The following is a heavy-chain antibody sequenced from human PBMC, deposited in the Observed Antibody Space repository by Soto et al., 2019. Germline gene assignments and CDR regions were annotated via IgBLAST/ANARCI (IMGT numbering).Heavy chain of an antibody. D-gene: IGHD3-10*01. V-gene: IGHV3-11*01. CDR1: GFTFSDYY. CDR2: ISSSGSTI. Sequence: GGSLRLSCAASGFTFSDYYMSWIRQAPGKGLEWVSYISSSGSTIYYADSVKGRFTISRDNAKNSLYLQMNSLRAEDTAVYYCARYGSTMVRGVTPGEYWGQGTLVTVSS. J-gene: IGHJ4*02. CDR3: ARYGSTMVRGVTPGEY.